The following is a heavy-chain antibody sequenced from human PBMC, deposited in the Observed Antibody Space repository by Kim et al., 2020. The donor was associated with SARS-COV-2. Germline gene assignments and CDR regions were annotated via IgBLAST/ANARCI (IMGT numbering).Heavy chain of an antibody. J-gene: IGHJ2*01. CDR2: INGGGTST. CDR1: GFTFSSNS. D-gene: IGHD6-6*01. Sequence: GGSLRLSCAASGFTFSSNSMTWVRRAPGKGLEWVSSINGGGTSTYYADSVKGRFTISRDNSKNTLYLQISSLRAEDTALYYCAKDVPYWYFDLWGRGTLVTVSS. V-gene: IGHV3-23*01. CDR3: AKDVPYWYFDL.